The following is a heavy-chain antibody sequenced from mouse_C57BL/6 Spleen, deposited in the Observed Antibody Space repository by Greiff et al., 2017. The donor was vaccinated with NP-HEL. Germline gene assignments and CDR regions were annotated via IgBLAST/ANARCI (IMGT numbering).Heavy chain of an antibody. CDR2: IYPGNSDT. CDR3: TETTVVALYAMDY. Sequence: EVQGVESGTVLARPGASVKMSCKTSGYTFTSYWMHWVKQRPGQGLEWIGAIYPGNSDTSYNQKFNGKAKLTAVPSASTAYMELSSLTNEDSAVYYCTETTVVALYAMDYWGQGTPVTVSS. V-gene: IGHV1-5*01. J-gene: IGHJ4*01. D-gene: IGHD1-1*01. CDR1: GYTFTSYW.